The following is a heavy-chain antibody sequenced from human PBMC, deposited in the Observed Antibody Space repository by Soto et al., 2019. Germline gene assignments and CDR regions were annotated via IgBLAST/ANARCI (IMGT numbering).Heavy chain of an antibody. CDR2: IIPIFGTA. CDR1: GGTFSSYA. J-gene: IGHJ4*02. Sequence: ASVKVSCKASGGTFSSYAISWVRQAPGQGLEWMGGIIPIFGTADYAQKFQDRVTITADKSTSTAYMELSSLRSEDTAVYYCARAGDGYITDYWGQGTLVTVSS. CDR3: ARAGDGYITDY. D-gene: IGHD5-12*01. V-gene: IGHV1-69*06.